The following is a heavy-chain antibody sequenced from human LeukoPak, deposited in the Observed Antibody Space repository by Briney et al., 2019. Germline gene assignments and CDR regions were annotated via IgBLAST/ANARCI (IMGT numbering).Heavy chain of an antibody. V-gene: IGHV1-69*13. CDR3: ARDQGYSYGYGFDY. CDR1: GGTFSSYA. Sequence: ASVKVSCKASGGTFSSYAISWVRQAPGQGLEWMGGIIPIFGTANYAQKFQGRVTITAEESTSTAYMELSSLRSEDTAVYYCARDQGYSYGYGFDYWGQGTLVTVSS. D-gene: IGHD5-18*01. CDR2: IIPIFGTA. J-gene: IGHJ4*02.